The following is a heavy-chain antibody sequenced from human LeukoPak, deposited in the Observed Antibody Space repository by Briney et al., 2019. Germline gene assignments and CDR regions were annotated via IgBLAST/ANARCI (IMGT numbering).Heavy chain of an antibody. Sequence: SETLSLTCTVSGGSISSYYWSWIRQPPGKGLEWIGYIYYSGSTYYNPSLKSRVTISVDTSKNQFSLKLSSVTAADTAVYYCAVRYCSGGSCYSDDAFDIWGQGTMVTVSS. J-gene: IGHJ3*02. CDR2: IYYSGST. CDR1: GGSISSYY. CDR3: AVRYCSGGSCYSDDAFDI. V-gene: IGHV4-59*08. D-gene: IGHD2-15*01.